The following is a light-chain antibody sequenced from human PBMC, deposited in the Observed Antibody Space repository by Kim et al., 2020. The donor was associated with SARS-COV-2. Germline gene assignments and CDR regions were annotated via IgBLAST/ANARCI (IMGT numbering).Light chain of an antibody. V-gene: IGKV1-6*01. CDR2: AAS. CDR1: QGIGNE. Sequence: AIQMTQSPSSLSAIVRDRVTITCRASQGIGNELSWYQQKSGKAPKLLLYAASKLQSGVPSRFSGSGSGTYFTHTISSLQPEDFATYFCLQDFSYPRTFGQGTKVDIK. J-gene: IGKJ1*01. CDR3: LQDFSYPRT.